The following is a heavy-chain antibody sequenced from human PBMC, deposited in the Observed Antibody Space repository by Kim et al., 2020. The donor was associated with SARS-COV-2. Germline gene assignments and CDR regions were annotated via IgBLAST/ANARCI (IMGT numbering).Heavy chain of an antibody. CDR1: GYTFTAYP. CDR2: ISAATGST. D-gene: IGHD6-13*01. J-gene: IGHJ5*02. Sequence: ASVKVSCKASGYTFTAYPMHWVRQAPGQRLEWLGWISAATGSTKYSQKFQGRVTLTRDTSANTVYMELSSLRSEDTAVYYCAKNREERGAAAGKPKHLDPWGQGTLVTVSS. CDR3: AKNREERGAAAGKPKHLDP. V-gene: IGHV1-3*01.